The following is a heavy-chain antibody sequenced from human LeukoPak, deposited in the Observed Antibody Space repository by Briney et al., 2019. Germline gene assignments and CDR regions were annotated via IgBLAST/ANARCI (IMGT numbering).Heavy chain of an antibody. CDR1: GFTFSYYY. D-gene: IGHD2/OR15-2a*01. CDR2: ISSSCSTI. J-gene: IGHJ4*02. Sequence: GGSLRLSCAASGFTFSYYYMSWIRQAPPTGLEWVSYISSSCSTIYYSDSVKGRFTITRDNAKNSLYPQMNSLRAEATAVSYFARDLSEYDDYWGQGTLATVSS. V-gene: IGHV3-11*01. CDR3: ARDLSEYDDY.